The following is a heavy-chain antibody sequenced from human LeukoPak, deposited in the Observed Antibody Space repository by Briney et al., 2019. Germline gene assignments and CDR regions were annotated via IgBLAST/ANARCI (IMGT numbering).Heavy chain of an antibody. J-gene: IGHJ4*02. D-gene: IGHD3-9*01. CDR2: IYYSGST. CDR1: GGSISSSSYY. Sequence: SETLSLTCTVSGGSISSSSYYWGWIRQPPGKGLEWIGSIYYSGSTYYNPSLKSRVTISVGTSKNQFSLKLSSVTAADTAVYYCARLPTPYYDILTGYFGVYWGQGTLVTVSS. V-gene: IGHV4-39*01. CDR3: ARLPTPYYDILTGYFGVY.